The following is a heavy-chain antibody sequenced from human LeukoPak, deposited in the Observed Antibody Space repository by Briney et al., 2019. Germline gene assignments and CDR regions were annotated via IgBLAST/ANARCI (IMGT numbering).Heavy chain of an antibody. CDR2: MYNGGST. J-gene: IGHJ4*02. CDR1: GLTVRTDY. CDR3: VSGDYCSSTSCTEN. Sequence: GGSLRLSCAASGLTVRTDYMSWVRQDPGKGLEWISVMYNGGSTYYADSVKGRFTVSRDSSENTMYLQMNSLRAEDTAVYFCVSGDYCSSTSCTENWGQGTLVTVSS. V-gene: IGHV3-66*01. D-gene: IGHD2-2*01.